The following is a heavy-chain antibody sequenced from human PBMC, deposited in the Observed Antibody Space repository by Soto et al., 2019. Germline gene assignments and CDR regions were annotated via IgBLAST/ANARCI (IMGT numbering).Heavy chain of an antibody. Sequence: EVQLVESGGGLVQPGGSLRLSCAASGFTFSSYWMNWVRQAPGKGLVWVSRINSDGSSTTYADSVKGRFTISRDNAKNTLYLQMHSLRAEDTAVYYCARVLASRYSGHELDDWGRGTLVTVSS. D-gene: IGHD5-12*01. CDR3: ARVLASRYSGHELDD. V-gene: IGHV3-74*01. J-gene: IGHJ4*02. CDR2: INSDGSST. CDR1: GFTFSSYW.